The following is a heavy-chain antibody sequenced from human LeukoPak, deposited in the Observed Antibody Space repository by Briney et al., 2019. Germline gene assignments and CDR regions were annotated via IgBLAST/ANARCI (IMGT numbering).Heavy chain of an antibody. Sequence: SETLSLTCTVSGGSISSSSHYWGWIRQPPGRGLESIVSIGYRGYTYYNPSPKSGVTISVDTSKNQFSLKLTSVTAADTDVYYCARLGGLGYCDSTTCNEPFDIWGQGTMVTVSS. CDR3: ARLGGLGYCDSTTCNEPFDI. J-gene: IGHJ3*02. CDR2: IGYRGYT. D-gene: IGHD2-2*01. CDR1: GGSISSSSHY. V-gene: IGHV4-39*01.